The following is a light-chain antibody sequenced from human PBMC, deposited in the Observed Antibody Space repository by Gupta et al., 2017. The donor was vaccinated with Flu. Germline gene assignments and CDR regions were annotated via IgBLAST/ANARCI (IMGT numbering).Light chain of an antibody. J-gene: IGLJ1*01. V-gene: IGLV1-44*01. CDR1: RSNIGS. CDR2: SNN. CDR3: AAWDDSLNGYV. Sequence: GKRVTISGSGSRSNIGSINWYQNLPGTAPKLLIYSNNQRPSGVPDRFSGSKSGTSASLAISGLQSEDEADYYCAAWDDSLNGYVFGTGTKVTVL.